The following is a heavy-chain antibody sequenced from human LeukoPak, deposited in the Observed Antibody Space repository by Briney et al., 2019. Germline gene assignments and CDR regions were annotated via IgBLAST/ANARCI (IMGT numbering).Heavy chain of an antibody. CDR3: ARDRPLATVTTVDTYGFDP. D-gene: IGHD4-17*01. CDR1: GGSISSCY. V-gene: IGHV4-59*12. J-gene: IGHJ5*02. CDR2: IYYSGRT. Sequence: SETLSLTCTVSGGSISSCYWSWIRQPPGKGLEWIGYIYYSGRTNYNTSLKSRVTMSADTSKNQLSLKLSSVTAADTAVYYCARDRPLATVTTVDTYGFDPWGQGTLVTVSS.